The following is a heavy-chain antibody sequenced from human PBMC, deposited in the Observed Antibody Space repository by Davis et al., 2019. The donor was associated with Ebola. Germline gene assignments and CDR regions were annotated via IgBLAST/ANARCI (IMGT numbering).Heavy chain of an antibody. D-gene: IGHD6-19*01. J-gene: IGHJ4*02. Sequence: MPSETLSLTCTISGASISSYYWNWIRQPPGKGLEWIGYMYYSGITDYNPSLRSRVTVSVDTSKNQFSLRLSSVTAADTAVYYCAKDSFGFGQWLLRPPTFFDYWGQGTLVTVSS. V-gene: IGHV4-59*12. CDR2: MYYSGIT. CDR3: AKDSFGFGQWLLRPPTFFDY. CDR1: GASISSYY.